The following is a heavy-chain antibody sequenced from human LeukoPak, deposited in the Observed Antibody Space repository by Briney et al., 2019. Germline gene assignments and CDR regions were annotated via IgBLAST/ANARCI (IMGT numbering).Heavy chain of an antibody. CDR3: ARDQGRAADYVWGSYFDY. J-gene: IGHJ4*02. CDR1: IYSFTIYY. Sequence: ASVTVSCKASIYSFTIYYIHWVRQAPGQGLEWMGIINPSDGDTLYAQMFKGRVTLTRDTSTSTVYMELSSLKSEDTAVYFCARDQGRAADYVWGSYFDYWGQGALVTVSS. D-gene: IGHD3-16*01. CDR2: INPSDGDT. V-gene: IGHV1-46*01.